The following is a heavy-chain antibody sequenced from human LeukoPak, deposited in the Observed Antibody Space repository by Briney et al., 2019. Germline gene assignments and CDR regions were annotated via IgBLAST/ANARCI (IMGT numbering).Heavy chain of an antibody. J-gene: IGHJ4*02. CDR3: VASGSDLEIDY. V-gene: IGHV3-64D*06. CDR1: GFTFSSSA. D-gene: IGHD2-21*02. Sequence: GGSLRLSCSASGFTFSSSAMHWVRQSPGKGLEYVSAISSNGGSTYYANSVKGRFTISRDNSKNTLYLQMSSLRVEDTAVYYCVASGSDLEIDYWGQGTLVTVSS. CDR2: ISSNGGST.